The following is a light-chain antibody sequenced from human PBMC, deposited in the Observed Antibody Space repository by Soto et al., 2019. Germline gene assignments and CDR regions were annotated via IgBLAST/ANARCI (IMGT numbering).Light chain of an antibody. CDR2: DAS. CDR1: QTVRNNY. J-gene: IGKJ4*01. CDR3: QQRSNLLT. V-gene: IGKV3-11*01. Sequence: TKSPSSLCASVGDRDTFTCRASQTVRNNYLAWYQQKPGQAPRLLIYDASNRATGIPARFSGSGSGTDFTLTISSLEPEDFAVYYCQQRSNLLTFGGGTKVDIK.